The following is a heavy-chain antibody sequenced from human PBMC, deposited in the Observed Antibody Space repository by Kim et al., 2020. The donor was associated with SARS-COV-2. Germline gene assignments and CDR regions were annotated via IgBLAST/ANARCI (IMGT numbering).Heavy chain of an antibody. D-gene: IGHD1-1*01. CDR3: AREADGGNEFDY. V-gene: IGHV6-1*01. Sequence: DYAVSVKSRITINPDTSKNQFSLQLNSVTPEDTAVYYCAREADGGNEFDYWGQGTLVTVSS. J-gene: IGHJ4*02.